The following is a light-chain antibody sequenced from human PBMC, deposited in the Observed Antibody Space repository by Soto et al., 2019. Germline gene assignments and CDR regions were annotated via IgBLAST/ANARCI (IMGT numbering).Light chain of an antibody. CDR2: GAS. Sequence: EIVLTQSPGTLSLSPGERATLSCKASQNISRTYLAWYQQKPGQAPRLLIYGASSRATGVPDRFSGSGSGTDFTLTISRLEPEDFAVYYCQQYGSSLITFGQGTRLEIK. J-gene: IGKJ5*01. CDR1: QNISRTY. CDR3: QQYGSSLIT. V-gene: IGKV3-20*01.